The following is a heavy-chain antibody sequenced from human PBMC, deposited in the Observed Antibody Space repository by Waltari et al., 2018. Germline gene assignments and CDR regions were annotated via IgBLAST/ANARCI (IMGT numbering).Heavy chain of an antibody. J-gene: IGHJ4*02. CDR3: ARGGILAAFDY. CDR2: IYYSGST. CDR1: GGSISSSSYY. D-gene: IGHD3-16*01. Sequence: QLQLQESGPGLVKPSETLSLTCTVSGGSISSSSYYWGWIRQPPGKGLEWIGSIYYSGSTYYNPSLKSRVTISVDTSKNQFSLKLSSVTAADTAVYYCARGGILAAFDYWGQGTLVTVSS. V-gene: IGHV4-39*07.